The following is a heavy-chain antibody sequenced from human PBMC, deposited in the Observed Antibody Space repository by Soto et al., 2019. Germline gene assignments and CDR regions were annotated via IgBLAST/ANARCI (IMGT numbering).Heavy chain of an antibody. V-gene: IGHV1-18*01. J-gene: IGHJ5*02. CDR3: ARDPRIVVVPAAPWFDP. Sequence: NVSCKASGYTFTSYGISWVRQAPGQGPEWMGWISAYNGNTNYAQKLQGRVTMTTDTSTSTAYMELRSLRSDDTAVYYCARDPRIVVVPAAPWFDPRGQGTLVTVSS. CDR2: ISAYNGNT. D-gene: IGHD2-2*01. CDR1: GYTFTSYG.